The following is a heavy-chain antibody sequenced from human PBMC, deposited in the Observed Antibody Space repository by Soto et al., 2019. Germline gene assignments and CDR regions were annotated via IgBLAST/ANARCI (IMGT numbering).Heavy chain of an antibody. D-gene: IGHD3-10*01. CDR3: ARDTLFGRRGMDV. V-gene: IGHV3-53*01. Sequence: GGSLRLSCAASGLSVSNNYMSWVRQAPGKGLEWVSIIHSGGRTYYADTVRGRFTISRDNSKNTLYLQMDSLRAEDTAVYYGARDTLFGRRGMDVWGQGTRSPSP. CDR2: IHSGGRT. J-gene: IGHJ6*02. CDR1: GLSVSNNY.